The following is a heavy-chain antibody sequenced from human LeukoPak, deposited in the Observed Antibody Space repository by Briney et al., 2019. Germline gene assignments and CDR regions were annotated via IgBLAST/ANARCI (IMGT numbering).Heavy chain of an antibody. CDR3: AKDFGSYHRTFDY. CDR1: GFTFSSHA. D-gene: IGHD3-16*01. V-gene: IGHV3-23*01. CDR2: ISGSGGRT. Sequence: PGGSLRLSCAASGFTFSSHAMSWVRQPPGRGLEGVSAISGSGGRTHSADPVTGRFIISRDNSKNMLYLEMNSLRGDDTAVYYCAKDFGSYHRTFDYCGQGTLVTVSS. J-gene: IGHJ4*02.